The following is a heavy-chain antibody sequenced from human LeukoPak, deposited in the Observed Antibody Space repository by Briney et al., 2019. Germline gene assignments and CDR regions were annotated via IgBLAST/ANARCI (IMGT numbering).Heavy chain of an antibody. D-gene: IGHD3-10*01. V-gene: IGHV3-48*03. Sequence: GGSLRLSCAASGFTFSNYEMHWVRQAPGKGREWISYISSGGGAKYYADSVKGRFTISRDIVNSSLFLQVNSLRAEDTAVYYCARGTYGSGTYGRYGMDVWGKGTTVTVSS. CDR2: ISSGGGAK. CDR1: GFTFSNYE. CDR3: ARGTYGSGTYGRYGMDV. J-gene: IGHJ6*04.